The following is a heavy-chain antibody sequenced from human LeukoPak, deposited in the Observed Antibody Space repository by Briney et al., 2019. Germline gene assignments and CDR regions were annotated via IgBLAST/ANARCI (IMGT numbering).Heavy chain of an antibody. J-gene: IGHJ3*02. CDR1: GFTFDDYA. CDR2: ISWNSGSI. Sequence: GGSLRLSCAASGFTFDDYAMHWVRHAPGKGLEWVSGISWNSGSIVYADSVKGRFTISRDNAKNSLYLQMNSLRAEDTALYYCAKAYDILTGYYLWLAFDIWGQGTMVTVSS. D-gene: IGHD3-9*01. CDR3: AKAYDILTGYYLWLAFDI. V-gene: IGHV3-9*01.